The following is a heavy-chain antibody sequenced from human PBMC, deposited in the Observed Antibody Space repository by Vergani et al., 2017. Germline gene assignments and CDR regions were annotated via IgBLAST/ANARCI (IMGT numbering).Heavy chain of an antibody. J-gene: IGHJ4*02. V-gene: IGHV3-30*18. D-gene: IGHD3-10*02. Sequence: QAKLVESGGGVVQPGGSLRLSCAASGFTFSNFGMHWVRQAPGKGLEWVALISHDGSESFYGTSVTGRLTISRDNSKNTLFLQLSSLKAEDTSVYYCAKAAGMGITVSATIDSWGQGTLVPVSS. CDR1: GFTFSNFG. CDR2: ISHDGSES. CDR3: AKAAGMGITVSATIDS.